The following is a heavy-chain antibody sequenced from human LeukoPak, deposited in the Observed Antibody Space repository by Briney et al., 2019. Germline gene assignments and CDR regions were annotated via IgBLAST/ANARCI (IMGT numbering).Heavy chain of an antibody. D-gene: IGHD1-26*01. V-gene: IGHV1-24*01. J-gene: IGHJ4*02. CDR2: FDPEDGET. CDR1: GYTLTELS. CDR3: ATGRSGSYGPYYFDY. Sequence: ASVKASCKVSGYTLTELSMHWVRQAPGKGLEWMGGFDPEDGETIYAQKFQGRVTMTEDTSTDTAYMELSSLRFEDTAVYYCATGRSGSYGPYYFDYWGQGTLVTVSS.